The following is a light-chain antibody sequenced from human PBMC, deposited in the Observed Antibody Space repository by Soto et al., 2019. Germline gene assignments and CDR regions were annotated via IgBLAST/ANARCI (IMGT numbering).Light chain of an antibody. V-gene: IGKV1-39*01. Sequence: DIQMTQTPSSLSASVGDRVTITCRASQSISNYLNWYQQKPGEAPKLLIYAASSLQSGVSSSGVPSRFSGSGSGTDFTLTISGLQPEDSATYYCQQSYRAWTFGQGTKVDIK. CDR1: QSISNY. CDR2: AAS. J-gene: IGKJ1*01. CDR3: QQSYRAWT.